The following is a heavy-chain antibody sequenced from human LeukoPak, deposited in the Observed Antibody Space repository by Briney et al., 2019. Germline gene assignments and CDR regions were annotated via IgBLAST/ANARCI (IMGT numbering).Heavy chain of an antibody. CDR1: GGSISSYY. CDR2: IYTSGST. D-gene: IGHD4-23*01. J-gene: IGHJ4*02. CDR3: ARDPGNSYFDY. V-gene: IGHV4-4*07. Sequence: PSETLSLTCTVSGGSISSYYWSWIRQPAGKGLEWIGRIYTSGSTNYNPSLKSRVTISVDKSKNQFSLKPSSVNAADTAVYYCARDPGNSYFDYWGQGTLVTVSS.